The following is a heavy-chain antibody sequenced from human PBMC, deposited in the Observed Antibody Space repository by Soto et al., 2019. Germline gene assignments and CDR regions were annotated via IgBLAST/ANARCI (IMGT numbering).Heavy chain of an antibody. J-gene: IGHJ5*02. CDR2: IYYSGST. CDR3: ARDPGSGSYYGWFDP. Sequence: TLSLTCTVSGGSISSGDYYWSWIRQPPGKGLEWIGYIYYSGSTYYNPSLKSRVTISVDTSKNQFSLKLSSVTAADTAVYYCARDPGSGSYYGWFDPWGQGTLVTVSS. CDR1: GGSISSGDYY. D-gene: IGHD3-10*01. V-gene: IGHV4-30-4*01.